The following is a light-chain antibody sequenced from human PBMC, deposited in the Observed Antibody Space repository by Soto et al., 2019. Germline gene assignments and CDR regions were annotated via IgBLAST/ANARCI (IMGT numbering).Light chain of an antibody. CDR2: DVN. CDR3: SSYTSNTTPF. J-gene: IGLJ2*01. CDR1: ASDVGGYNY. V-gene: IGLV2-14*01. Sequence: QSVLTQPASVSGSPGQSITISCTGTASDVGGYNYVSWYQQHPGKAPRLIIYDVNTRPSGVSTRFSASKSANTASLTISGLQAEDEADYYCSSYTSNTTPFFGGGTKVTVL.